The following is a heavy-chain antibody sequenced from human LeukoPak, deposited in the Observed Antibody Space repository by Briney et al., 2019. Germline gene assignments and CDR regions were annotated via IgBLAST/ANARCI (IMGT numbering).Heavy chain of an antibody. V-gene: IGHV4-39*01. Sequence: SETLSLTCTVSGGSISSSSYYWGWIRQPPGKGLEWIGSIYYSGSTYYNPSLKSRVTISVDTSKNQFSLKLSSVTAADTAVYYCASHVRAQQLGTNWFDPWGQGTLVTVSS. CDR1: GGSISSSSYY. J-gene: IGHJ5*02. CDR3: ASHVRAQQLGTNWFDP. D-gene: IGHD6-13*01. CDR2: IYYSGST.